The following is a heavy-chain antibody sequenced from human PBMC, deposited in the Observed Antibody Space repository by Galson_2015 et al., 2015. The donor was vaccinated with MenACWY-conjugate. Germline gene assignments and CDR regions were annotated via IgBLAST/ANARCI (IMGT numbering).Heavy chain of an antibody. J-gene: IGHJ6*02. Sequence: SLRLSCAASGFTFRSYSMNWVRQAPGKGLEWVSYISSSSSTIYYADSVKGRFTISRDNAKNSLYLQMNSLRAEDTAVYYCARAGYSGYDWVYYYYGMDVWGQGTTVTVSS. V-gene: IGHV3-48*04. CDR2: ISSSSSTI. CDR3: ARAGYSGYDWVYYYYGMDV. D-gene: IGHD5-12*01. CDR1: GFTFRSYS.